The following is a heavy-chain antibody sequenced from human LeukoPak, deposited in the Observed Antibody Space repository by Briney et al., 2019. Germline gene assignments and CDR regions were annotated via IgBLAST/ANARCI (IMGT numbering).Heavy chain of an antibody. Sequence: SETLSLTCAVYGGSFSGYYWSWLRQPPGKGLEWIGEINHSGSTNYNPPLKSRVTISVDTSKNQFSLKLSSVTAADTAVYYCATPYCATPGAFDIWGQGTMVTVSS. CDR1: GGSFSGYY. CDR2: INHSGST. J-gene: IGHJ3*02. CDR3: ATPYCATPGAFDI. V-gene: IGHV4-34*01. D-gene: IGHD1-26*01.